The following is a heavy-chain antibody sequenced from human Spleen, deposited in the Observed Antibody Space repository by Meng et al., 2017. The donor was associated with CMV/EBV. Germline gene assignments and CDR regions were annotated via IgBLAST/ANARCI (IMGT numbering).Heavy chain of an antibody. CDR1: GGSFSGYD. Sequence: SQTLSLTCAVYGGSFSGYDWSWIRQSPGKGLEWIGSIYYSGSTYYNPSLKSRVTISVDTSKNQFSLKLSSVTAADTAVYYCARRGYCSSTSCYIRGGWFDPWGQGTLVTVSS. CDR2: IYYSGST. CDR3: ARRGYCSSTSCYIRGGWFDP. V-gene: IGHV4-34*01. J-gene: IGHJ5*02. D-gene: IGHD2-2*02.